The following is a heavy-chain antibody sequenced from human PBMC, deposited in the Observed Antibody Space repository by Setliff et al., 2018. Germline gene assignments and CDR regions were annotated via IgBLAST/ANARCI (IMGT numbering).Heavy chain of an antibody. Sequence: VSCKASGYTFTSYGISWVRQAPGQGLEWMGWISAYNGNTNYAQKFQGRVTITADESTSTAYMELSSLRSEDTAVYYCASNYDIHLYNWFDPWGQGTLVTVSS. CDR3: ASNYDIHLYNWFDP. J-gene: IGHJ5*02. D-gene: IGHD3-9*01. V-gene: IGHV1-18*01. CDR1: GYTFTSYG. CDR2: ISAYNGNT.